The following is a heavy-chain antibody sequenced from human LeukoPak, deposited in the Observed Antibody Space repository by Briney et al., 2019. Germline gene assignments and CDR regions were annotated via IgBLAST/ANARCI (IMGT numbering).Heavy chain of an antibody. J-gene: IGHJ5*02. CDR1: GHTFTSYD. Sequence: ASVKVSCKASGHTFTSYDINWVRQATGQGLEWMGWMNPNSGNTGYAQKFQGRVTITRNTSISTAYMELSSLRSEDTAVYYCARASVPENNWFDPWGQGTLVTVSS. D-gene: IGHD2/OR15-2a*01. CDR3: ARASVPENNWFDP. V-gene: IGHV1-8*03. CDR2: MNPNSGNT.